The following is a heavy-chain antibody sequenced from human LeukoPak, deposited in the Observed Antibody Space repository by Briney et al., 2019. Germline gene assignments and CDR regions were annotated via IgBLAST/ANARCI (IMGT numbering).Heavy chain of an antibody. CDR2: ISSSGSTI. J-gene: IGHJ6*03. CDR1: GFTFSDYY. CDR3: ARDPGPVDYYGSGPYYMDV. Sequence: GGSLRLSCAASGFTFSDYYMSWIRQAPGKGLEWVSYISSSGSTIYYADSVKGRFTISRDNAKNSLYLQMNSLRAEDTAVYYCARDPGPVDYYGSGPYYMDVWGKGTTVTISS. D-gene: IGHD3-10*01. V-gene: IGHV3-11*01.